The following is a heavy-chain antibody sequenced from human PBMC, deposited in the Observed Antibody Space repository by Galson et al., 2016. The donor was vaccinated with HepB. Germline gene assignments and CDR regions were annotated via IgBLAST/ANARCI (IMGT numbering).Heavy chain of an antibody. D-gene: IGHD3-3*01. V-gene: IGHV1-3*01. CDR2: IDAGNGDT. CDR3: ARDWAESRPLEWRNWFDP. J-gene: IGHJ5*02. Sequence: SVKVSCKASGYTFTSFVIHWVRRAPGQGLEWMGRIDAGNGDTEYSQKFQGRVTITRDTSASTAYMELRSLRSDDTAVYFCARDWAESRPLEWRNWFDPWGRGTLITVSS. CDR1: GYTFTSFV.